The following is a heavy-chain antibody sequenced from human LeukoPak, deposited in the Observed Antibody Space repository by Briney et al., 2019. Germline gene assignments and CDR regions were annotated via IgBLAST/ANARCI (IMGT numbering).Heavy chain of an antibody. V-gene: IGHV3-49*04. CDR2: IGSKAYGGTK. Sequence: PGRSLKLSCTASGFTFGDYAMSWVRQAPGKGLEWGGFIGSKAYGGTKEYATSDKRTLAISRKDSKSIAYLQINSLKTEDTAVYYCTTEGYYYYYGMDVWGQGNTVSVSS. CDR1: GFTFGDYA. CDR3: TTEGYYYYYGMDV. J-gene: IGHJ6*02.